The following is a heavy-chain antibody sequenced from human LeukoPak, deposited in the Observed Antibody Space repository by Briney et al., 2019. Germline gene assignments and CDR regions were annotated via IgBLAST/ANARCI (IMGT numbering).Heavy chain of an antibody. Sequence: ASVKVSFKTSGYTFTVYYIHWVRQAPGQGVEGMGWIYPKRGSTNYTQKFEGRVTMTRDTAISTAYMEVSGLTSDDTAVYYCAKTYCIKGVCYFIDYWGQGTLVTVSS. CDR2: IYPKRGST. CDR1: GYTFTVYY. V-gene: IGHV1-2*02. CDR3: AKTYCIKGVCYFIDY. J-gene: IGHJ4*02. D-gene: IGHD2-8*01.